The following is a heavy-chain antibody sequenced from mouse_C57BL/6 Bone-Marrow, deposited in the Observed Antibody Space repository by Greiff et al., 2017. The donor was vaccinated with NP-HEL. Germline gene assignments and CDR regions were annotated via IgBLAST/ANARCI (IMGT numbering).Heavy chain of an antibody. CDR3: ARRGLGNFFAY. J-gene: IGHJ3*01. D-gene: IGHD2-1*01. CDR2: IYPSDSET. Sequence: QVQLQQPGAELVRPGSSVKLSCKASGYTFTSYWMDWVKQRPGQGLEWIGNIYPSDSETHYNQKFKDKATLTVDKSSSTAYMQLSSLTSEDSAVYYGARRGLGNFFAYWGQGTLVTVSA. V-gene: IGHV1-61*01. CDR1: GYTFTSYW.